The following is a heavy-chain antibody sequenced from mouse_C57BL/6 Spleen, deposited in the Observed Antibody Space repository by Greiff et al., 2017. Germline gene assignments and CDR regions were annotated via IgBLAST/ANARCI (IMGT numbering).Heavy chain of an antibody. D-gene: IGHD1-1*01. CDR2: ISSGSSTI. J-gene: IGHJ1*03. CDR1: GFTFSDYG. V-gene: IGHV5-17*01. CDR3: ASLYYYGSSSPWYFDV. Sequence: EVQGVESGGGLVKPGGSLKLSCAASGFTFSDYGMHWVRQAPEKGLEWVAYISSGSSTIYYADTVKGRFTISRDNAKNTLFLQMTSLRSEDTAMYYCASLYYYGSSSPWYFDVWGTGTTVTVSS.